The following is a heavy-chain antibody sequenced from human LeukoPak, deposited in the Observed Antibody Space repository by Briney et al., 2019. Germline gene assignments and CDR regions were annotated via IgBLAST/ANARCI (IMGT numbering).Heavy chain of an antibody. D-gene: IGHD6-19*01. V-gene: IGHV1-2*02. CDR2: INPDTGGT. J-gene: IGHJ1*01. CDR1: GYSFIGYY. CDR3: ATVSDKAGEWLPSKDVQH. Sequence: GASVKVSCKASGYSFIGYYMNWVRQAPGQGLEWMGWINPDTGGTNYAQKFQGRVSMTRHMSIVTAYMELGSLRSDDTAVYYCATVSDKAGEWLPSKDVQHWGQGTLVTVSS.